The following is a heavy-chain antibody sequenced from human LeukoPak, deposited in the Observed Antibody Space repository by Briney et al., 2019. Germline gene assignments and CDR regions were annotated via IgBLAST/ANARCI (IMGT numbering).Heavy chain of an antibody. CDR1: GGSISSYQ. CDR3: ARVGVDYSGNILKYFFDY. Sequence: SETLSLTCTVSGGSISSYQWSWIRQSPGKGLEWIGNIYYSGSANYNPSLQSRVIISVDTSKNQFSLSLSPVLVADTAVYYCARVGVDYSGNILKYFFDYWGQGTLVTVSS. J-gene: IGHJ4*02. CDR2: IYYSGSA. D-gene: IGHD4-23*01. V-gene: IGHV4-59*01.